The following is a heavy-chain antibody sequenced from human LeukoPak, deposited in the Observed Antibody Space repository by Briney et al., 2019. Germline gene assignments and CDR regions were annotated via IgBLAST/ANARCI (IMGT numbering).Heavy chain of an antibody. CDR1: GGSISGYY. D-gene: IGHD6-6*01. CDR2: IYYSGST. J-gene: IGHJ6*03. V-gene: IGHV4-59*08. CDR3: ARIVSSSPAYYYYYMDV. Sequence: PSETLSLTCTVSGGSISGYYWSWIRQPPGKGLEWIGYIYYSGSTNYNPSLKSRVTISVDTSKNQFSLKLSSVTAADTAVYYCARIVSSSPAYYYYYMDVWGKGTTVTVSS.